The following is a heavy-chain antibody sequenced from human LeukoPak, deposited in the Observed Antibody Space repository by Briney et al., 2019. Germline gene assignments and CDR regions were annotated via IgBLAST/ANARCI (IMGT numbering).Heavy chain of an antibody. J-gene: IGHJ1*01. D-gene: IGHD1-26*01. V-gene: IGHV3-43*01. CDR2: ISWDAGSV. CDR3: ARDGGWELLRDSEYFQH. CDR1: GFTFNEYT. Sequence: GGSLRLSCTVSGFTFNEYTMHWVRQPPGKGLEWVSLISWDAGSVLYADSVKGRFTISRDNAKNSLYLQMNSLRAEDTAVYYCARDGGWELLRDSEYFQHWGQGTLVTVSS.